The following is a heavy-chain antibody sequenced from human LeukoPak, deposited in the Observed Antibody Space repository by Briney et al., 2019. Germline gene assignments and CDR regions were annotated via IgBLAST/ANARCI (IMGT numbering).Heavy chain of an antibody. CDR1: GASISSYY. CDR2: IYTSGST. V-gene: IGHV4-4*07. J-gene: IGHJ4*02. D-gene: IGHD6-13*01. CDR3: ARDGMSIAAAGGRDYFDY. Sequence: PSETLSLTCTVSGASISSYYWSWIRQPAGKGLEWIGRIYTSGSTNYNPSLKSRVTMSVDTSKNQFSLKLSSVTAADTAVYYCARDGMSIAAAGGRDYFDYWGQGTLVTVSS.